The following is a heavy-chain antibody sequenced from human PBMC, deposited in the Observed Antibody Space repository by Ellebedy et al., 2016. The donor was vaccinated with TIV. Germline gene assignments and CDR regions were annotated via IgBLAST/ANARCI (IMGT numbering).Heavy chain of an antibody. V-gene: IGHV4-61*08. CDR3: AKAVPDRPPDY. J-gene: IGHJ4*02. CDR2: FFYYRST. CDR1: GGSISNSDYY. Sequence: MPGGSLRLSCTVSGGSISNSDYYWNWIRQPPGKGLEFIGQFFYYRSTNYNPSLNSRVTMSVDTSKNQFSLQVNSVTAADTAVYYCAKAVPDRPPDYWGQGTLVTVSS. D-gene: IGHD6-6*01.